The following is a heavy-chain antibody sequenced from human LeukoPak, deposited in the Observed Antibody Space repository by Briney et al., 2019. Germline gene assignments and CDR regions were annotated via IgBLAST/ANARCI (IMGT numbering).Heavy chain of an antibody. V-gene: IGHV3-48*03. CDR1: GFTFSSYE. Sequence: GGSLSLSCAASGFTFSSYEMNWVRQAPGKGLEWVSYMSSRGSIIFYADSVKGRFTISRDNAKNSLYLQMDSLRVEDTAVYYCARGAAGGMYNWFDPWGQGTLVTVSS. D-gene: IGHD6-13*01. CDR3: ARGAAGGMYNWFDP. CDR2: MSSRGSII. J-gene: IGHJ5*02.